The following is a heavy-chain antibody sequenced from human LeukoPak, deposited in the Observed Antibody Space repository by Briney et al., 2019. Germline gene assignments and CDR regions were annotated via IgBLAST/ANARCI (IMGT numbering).Heavy chain of an antibody. Sequence: PSETLSLTCTVSGASISPYYWSWIRQPAGKGLEWIGHIYTSGSTNYNPSLKSRVTMSLDTSKSQLSLKLNSVTAADTAVYYCARVGYSSGWYFRSYFDYWGQGTLVTVSS. D-gene: IGHD6-19*01. CDR1: GASISPYY. CDR2: IYTSGST. CDR3: ARVGYSSGWYFRSYFDY. J-gene: IGHJ4*02. V-gene: IGHV4-4*07.